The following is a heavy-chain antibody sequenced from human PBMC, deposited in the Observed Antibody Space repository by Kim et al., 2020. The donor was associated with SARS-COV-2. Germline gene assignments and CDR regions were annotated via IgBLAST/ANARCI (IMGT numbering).Heavy chain of an antibody. CDR3: VKDGYDSATYYPQLSYFDL. CDR2: INGFGDNT. V-gene: IGHV3-23*01. J-gene: IGHJ2*01. Sequence: GGSLRLSCTVSGFTFIYQAMNWVRQGPGKGLEWVSSINGFGDNTYYADSVQGRFTISRDNANNMLFLQMNSLRADDTALYFCVKDGYDSATYYPQLSYFDLWGRGTLVTVSS. CDR1: GFTFIYQA. D-gene: IGHD3-10*01.